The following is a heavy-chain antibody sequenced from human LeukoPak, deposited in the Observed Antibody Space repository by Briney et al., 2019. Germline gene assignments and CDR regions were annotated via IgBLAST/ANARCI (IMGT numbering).Heavy chain of an antibody. D-gene: IGHD3-3*01. CDR3: AKGFGDTTFGVVTANDY. V-gene: IGHV3-23*01. Sequence: PGGSLRLSCAASGFTFSRYAMTWVRQAPGKGPEWVSTISGVGDRTYFADSVKGRFTVSRDNSKSTLYLQMNRLRAEDTAVYYCAKGFGDTTFGVVTANDYWGQGILVIVSS. CDR2: ISGVGDRT. CDR1: GFTFSRYA. J-gene: IGHJ4*02.